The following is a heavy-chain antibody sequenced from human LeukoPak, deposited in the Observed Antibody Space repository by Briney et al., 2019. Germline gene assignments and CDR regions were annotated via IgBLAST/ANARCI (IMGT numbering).Heavy chain of an antibody. D-gene: IGHD3-9*01. CDR2: IKSNADDGTA. CDR1: GISFTKAW. CDR3: IADDLFTGYSFRLDY. V-gene: IGHV3-15*01. Sequence: GGSVRLFCAASGISFTKAWMHWVRQAPGKGLEWVGRIKSNADDGTAEYAAPVKGRFSISRDDSKSTLYLQMNSLISEDTAVYYCIADDLFTGYSFRLDYWGHGTLVTVSS. J-gene: IGHJ4*01.